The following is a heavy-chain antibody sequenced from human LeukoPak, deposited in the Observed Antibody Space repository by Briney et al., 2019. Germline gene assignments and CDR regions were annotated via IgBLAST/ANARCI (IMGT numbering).Heavy chain of an antibody. CDR3: ARAGTYETTWYH. J-gene: IGHJ5*02. D-gene: IGHD1-7*01. CDR2: INQDGSVK. Sequence: GGSLTLSCAASGFSFSNYWMSWVRQASGKGLEWVANINQDGSVKYYVDSVKGRFTISRDNAENSLYLQMNSLRAEDTALYFCARAGTYETTWYHWGQGTLVTVSS. V-gene: IGHV3-7*01. CDR1: GFSFSNYW.